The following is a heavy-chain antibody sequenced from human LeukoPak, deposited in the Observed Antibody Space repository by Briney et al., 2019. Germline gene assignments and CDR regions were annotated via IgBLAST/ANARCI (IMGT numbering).Heavy chain of an antibody. V-gene: IGHV1-18*01. CDR3: ARAWYCSGGSCYSLIYNYYYGMDV. Sequence: ASVKASCKSSGYTFTSYGISSVRQAPGQGVEWRGWISAYNGNTNYAQKLQGRVTMTTDTSTSTAYMELRSLRSEDTAVYYCARAWYCSGGSCYSLIYNYYYGMDVWGQGTTVTVSS. D-gene: IGHD2-15*01. CDR1: GYTFTSYG. CDR2: ISAYNGNT. J-gene: IGHJ6*02.